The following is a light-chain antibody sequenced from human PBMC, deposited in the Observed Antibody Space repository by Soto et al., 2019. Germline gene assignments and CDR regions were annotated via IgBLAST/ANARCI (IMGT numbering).Light chain of an antibody. V-gene: IGKV4-1*01. CDR2: WAS. J-gene: IGKJ3*01. CDR3: QQYYATPFT. Sequence: DIVMTQSPDSLTVPLGERATINCKSSQSVLFDSNNLNYLAWYQQKPGQPPTLLCYWASTRESGVPDRFSGSGSGTDFTLTISSLQAEDVAVYYCQQYYATPFTFGPGTTVDI. CDR1: QSVLFDSNNLNY.